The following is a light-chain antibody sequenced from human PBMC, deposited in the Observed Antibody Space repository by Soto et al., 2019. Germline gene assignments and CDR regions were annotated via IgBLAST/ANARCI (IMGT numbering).Light chain of an antibody. CDR2: DAS. J-gene: IGKJ1*01. CDR3: QQRSNGPTWT. CDR1: QSVSKY. Sequence: EIVLTQSPATLSLSPGERATLSCRASQSVSKYLAWYQQKPGQAPRLLIYDASNRATGIPARFSGSGSGTDFTLTISSLEPEDFAVYYCQQRSNGPTWTFGQGTKVEIK. V-gene: IGKV3-11*01.